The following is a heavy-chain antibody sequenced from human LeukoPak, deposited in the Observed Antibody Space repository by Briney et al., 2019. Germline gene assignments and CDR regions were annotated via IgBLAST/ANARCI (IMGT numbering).Heavy chain of an antibody. D-gene: IGHD3-22*01. CDR3: ARDLGQYYDTSDNWFDP. CDR2: ISGGGSTR. Sequence: GGSLRLSCAASGFTFSDYYMSWIRQAPGKGLDWVAYISGGGSTRSYADSVKGRFTISRDNAKNTLNLQMNSLRAEDTAVYYCARDLGQYYDTSDNWFDPWGQGTLVTVSS. J-gene: IGHJ5*02. CDR1: GFTFSDYY. V-gene: IGHV3-11*04.